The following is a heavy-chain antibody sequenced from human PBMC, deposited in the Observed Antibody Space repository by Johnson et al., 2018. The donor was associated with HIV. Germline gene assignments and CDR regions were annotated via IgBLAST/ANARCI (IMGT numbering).Heavy chain of an antibody. Sequence: QVQLVESGGGLVKPGRSLRLSCAASGFTFSSYGMHWVRQAPGKGLEWVAVISYDGSYEYHADSVKGRLTISSDNSKNTLLLQMNSLRAEDTAVYYCAKKGGLYSSSGDEFHIWGQGTMVTVSS. V-gene: IGHV3-30*19. J-gene: IGHJ3*02. CDR2: ISYDGSYE. CDR1: GFTFSSYG. D-gene: IGHD6-6*01. CDR3: AKKGGLYSSSGDEFHI.